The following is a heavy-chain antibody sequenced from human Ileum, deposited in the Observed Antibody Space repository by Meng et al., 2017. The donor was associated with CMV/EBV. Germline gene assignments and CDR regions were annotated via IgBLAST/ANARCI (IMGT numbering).Heavy chain of an antibody. CDR1: GFTFSSYW. J-gene: IGHJ4*02. Sequence: GGSLRLSCAASGFTFSSYWMHWVRQVPGKGLVWVSSIKNDGTFTACSDSVKGRFTVSRDNVKSTVYLQMNSLTVEDAAVYYCGDFEAGWGQGTLVTVSS. V-gene: IGHV3-74*01. CDR2: IKNDGTFT. D-gene: IGHD3-3*01. CDR3: GDFEAG.